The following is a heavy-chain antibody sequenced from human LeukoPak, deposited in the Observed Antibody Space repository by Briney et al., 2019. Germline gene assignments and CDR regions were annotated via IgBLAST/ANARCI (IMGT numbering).Heavy chain of an antibody. CDR2: ISYDGSNK. V-gene: IGHV3-30*03. CDR3: AREQNTIFGVTGAFDI. J-gene: IGHJ3*02. CDR1: GFTFSSYG. D-gene: IGHD3-3*01. Sequence: PGGSLRLSCAASGFTFSSYGMHWVRQAPGKGLEWVAVISYDGSNKYYADSVKGRFTISRDNSKNTLYLQMNSLRAEDTAVYYCAREQNTIFGVTGAFDIWGQGTMVTVSS.